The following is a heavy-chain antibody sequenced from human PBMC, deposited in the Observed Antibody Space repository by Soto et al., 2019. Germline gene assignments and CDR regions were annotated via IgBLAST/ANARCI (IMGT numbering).Heavy chain of an antibody. V-gene: IGHV4-39*07. D-gene: IGHD2-2*01. CDR2: MYYSGST. CDR1: GGSISSSSYY. CDR3: ARVPDY. Sequence: ASETLSLTCTVSGGSISSSSYYWGWIRQPPGKGLEWIGCMYYSGSTYYNPSLKSRVTISVDTSKNQFSLKLSSVTAADTAVYYCARVPDYWGQGILVTVSS. J-gene: IGHJ4*02.